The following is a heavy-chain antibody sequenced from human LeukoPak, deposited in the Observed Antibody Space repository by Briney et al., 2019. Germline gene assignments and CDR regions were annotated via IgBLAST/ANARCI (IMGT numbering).Heavy chain of an antibody. J-gene: IGHJ1*01. Sequence: SETLSLTCTVSGGSISSSSYYWGWIRQPPGKGLEFIGSVYHGGNTYYKASLKSRVTISLDTSKNQFSLRLSSVTAADTAVYYCARSYSGSFLYWGQGSLVTVSS. CDR3: ARSYSGSFLY. V-gene: IGHV4-39*07. CDR1: GGSISSSSYY. CDR2: VYHGGNT. D-gene: IGHD1-26*01.